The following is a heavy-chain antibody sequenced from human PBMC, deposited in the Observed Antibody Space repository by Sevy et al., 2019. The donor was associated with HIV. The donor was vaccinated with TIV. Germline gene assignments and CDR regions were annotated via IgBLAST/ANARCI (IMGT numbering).Heavy chain of an antibody. J-gene: IGHJ4*02. CDR3: AKDPVSAAIRGKAVAEAHGGY. Sequence: GGSLRLSCAASGFTFSSYAMSWVRQAPGKGLEWVSAISGSGGSTYYADSVKGRFTISRDNSKNTLYLQMNSLRAEDTAVYYCAKDPVSAAIRGKAVAEAHGGYWGQGTLVTVSS. CDR2: ISGSGGST. CDR1: GFTFSSYA. V-gene: IGHV3-23*01. D-gene: IGHD2-2*02.